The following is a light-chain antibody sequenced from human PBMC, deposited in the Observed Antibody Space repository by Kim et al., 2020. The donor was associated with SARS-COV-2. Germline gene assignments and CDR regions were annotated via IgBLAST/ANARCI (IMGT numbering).Light chain of an antibody. V-gene: IGLV7-43*01. Sequence: PGGTVTLSCASNTGAVTSVYFPSWFQQQPGQPPRSLIYDTRNKHSWTPARFSGSLLGGKAALTLSGVQPEDEALYYCLLYYDGAQVFGGGTQLTVL. CDR2: DTR. J-gene: IGLJ2*01. CDR3: LLYYDGAQV. CDR1: TGAVTSVYF.